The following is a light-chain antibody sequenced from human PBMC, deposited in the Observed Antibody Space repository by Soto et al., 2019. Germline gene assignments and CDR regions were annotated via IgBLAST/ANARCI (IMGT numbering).Light chain of an antibody. CDR3: QQSYSPWT. J-gene: IGKJ1*01. Sequence: DIQMTQSPSSLSASVGDRVTITCRASQSISSYLNWYQQKPGKAPKLLIYAASSLQSGVPSRFSGSGSGTDFTLTISSLQPEDFANYYCQQSYSPWTFGQGTKVEIK. CDR1: QSISSY. CDR2: AAS. V-gene: IGKV1-39*01.